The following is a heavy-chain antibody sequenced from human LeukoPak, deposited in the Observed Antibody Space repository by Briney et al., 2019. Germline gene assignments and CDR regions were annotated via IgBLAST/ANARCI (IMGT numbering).Heavy chain of an antibody. V-gene: IGHV1-18*01. D-gene: IGHD3-3*01. J-gene: IGHJ4*02. CDR2: ISAYNGNT. CDR1: GYTFTSYG. CDR3: ARWLVGLSYDLWSGPPIDY. Sequence: GASVKVSCKASGYTFTSYGISWVRQAPGQGLEWMGWISAYNGNTNYAQKLQGRVTMTTDTSTSTAYMELRSLRSDDTAVYYCARWLVGLSYDLWSGPPIDYWGQGTLVTVSS.